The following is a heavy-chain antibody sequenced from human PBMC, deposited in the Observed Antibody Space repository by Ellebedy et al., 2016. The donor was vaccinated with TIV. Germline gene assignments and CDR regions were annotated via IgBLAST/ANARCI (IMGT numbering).Heavy chain of an antibody. Sequence: SVKVSCKASGYTFTGYYMHWVRQAPGQGLEWMGWINPNSGGTNYAQKFQGRVAMTRDTSVSTAYMELSRLGSADTAVYYCARVVYGSGSSKNPGPHFDYWGQGTLVTVSS. CDR2: INPNSGGT. CDR3: ARVVYGSGSSKNPGPHFDY. J-gene: IGHJ4*02. CDR1: GYTFTGYY. V-gene: IGHV1-2*02. D-gene: IGHD3-10*01.